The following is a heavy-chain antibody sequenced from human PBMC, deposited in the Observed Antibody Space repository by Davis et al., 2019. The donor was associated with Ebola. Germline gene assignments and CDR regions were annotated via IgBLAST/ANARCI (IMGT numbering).Heavy chain of an antibody. CDR2: INPNSGGT. J-gene: IGHJ4*02. CDR1: GYTFTGYY. V-gene: IGHV1-2*06. Sequence: ASVKVSCKASGYTFTGYYMHWVRQAPGQGLEWMGRINPNSGGTNYAQKFQGRVTMTRDTSISTAYMELSSLRSEDTAVYYCATCPATIAAAGLQIFDYWGQGTLVTVSS. CDR3: ATCPATIAAAGLQIFDY. D-gene: IGHD6-13*01.